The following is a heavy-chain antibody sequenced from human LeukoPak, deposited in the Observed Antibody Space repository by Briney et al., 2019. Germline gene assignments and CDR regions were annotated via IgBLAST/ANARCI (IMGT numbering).Heavy chain of an antibody. CDR3: ARVNYYDSSGYYYWGGLYYYYMDV. D-gene: IGHD3-22*01. CDR2: INHSGST. V-gene: IGHV4-34*01. Sequence: SETLSLTCTVSGGSISSYYWSWIRQPPGKGLEWIGEINHSGSTNYNPSLKSRVTISVDTSKNQFSLKLSSVTAADTAVYYCARVNYYDSSGYYYWGGLYYYYMDVWGKGTTVTVSS. J-gene: IGHJ6*03. CDR1: GGSISSYY.